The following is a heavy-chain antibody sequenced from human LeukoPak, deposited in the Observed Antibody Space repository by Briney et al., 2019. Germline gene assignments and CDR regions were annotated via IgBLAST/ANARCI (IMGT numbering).Heavy chain of an antibody. Sequence: GGSLRLSCAASGFTFSNYWMSWVRQAPGKGLEWVSGISVSGGSTYYADSVKGRFTISRDNSKNTLYLQMNSLTAEDTAVYYCAKGGSSGWPVRHFDYWGQGTLVTVSS. CDR2: ISVSGGST. J-gene: IGHJ4*02. V-gene: IGHV3-23*01. CDR1: GFTFSNYW. D-gene: IGHD6-19*01. CDR3: AKGGSSGWPVRHFDY.